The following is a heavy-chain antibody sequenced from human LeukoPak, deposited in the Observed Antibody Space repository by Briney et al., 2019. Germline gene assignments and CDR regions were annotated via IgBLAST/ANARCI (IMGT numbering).Heavy chain of an antibody. CDR3: AASIYGDSSGYDRPAGY. CDR1: GYTFTSYG. V-gene: IGHV1-18*01. CDR2: ISAYNGNT. D-gene: IGHD3-9*01. Sequence: ASVKVSCKASGYTFTSYGISWVRQAPGQGLEWMGWISAYNGNTNYAQKLQGRVTMTTDTSTSTAYMELRSLRSDDTAVYYCAASIYGDSSGYDRPAGYWGQGTLVTVSS. J-gene: IGHJ4*02.